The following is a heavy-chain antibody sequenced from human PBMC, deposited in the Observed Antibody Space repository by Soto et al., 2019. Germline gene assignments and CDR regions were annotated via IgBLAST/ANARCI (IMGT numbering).Heavy chain of an antibody. CDR3: ARSGYSFAWGY. CDR1: GFLVNSAY. V-gene: IGHV3-53*01. Sequence: EVQLVESGGGLIPPGGSLRLSCAASGFLVNSAYMTWVRQAPGKGLEWLSMINSDGSTHYAESVKGRFTISTDNSKNRLDLQMSSLRAEDTAMYYCARSGYSFAWGYWGQGTLVIVTS. CDR2: INSDGST. D-gene: IGHD5-18*01. J-gene: IGHJ4*02.